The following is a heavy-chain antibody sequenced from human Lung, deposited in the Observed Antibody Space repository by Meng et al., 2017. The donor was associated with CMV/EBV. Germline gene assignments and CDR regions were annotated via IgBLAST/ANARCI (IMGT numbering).Heavy chain of an antibody. CDR2: IHPHRGDT. CDR3: ARDNNWGPDY. V-gene: IGHV1-2*02. J-gene: IGHJ4*02. Sequence: VSCKASGYTFTAHYFHWVRQAAGQGLEWMGWIHPHRGDTNYAQQFQGRVTLTRDTSINTGYMELTRLTSDDTAVYYCARDNNWGPDYWGQGTLVTVSS. D-gene: IGHD7-27*01. CDR1: GYTFTAHY.